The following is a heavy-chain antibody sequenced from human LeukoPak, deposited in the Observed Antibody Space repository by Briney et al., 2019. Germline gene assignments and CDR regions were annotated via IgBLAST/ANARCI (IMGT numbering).Heavy chain of an antibody. Sequence: GGSLRLSCAASGFTFSSYWMSWVRQAPGKGLEWVAVISYDGSNKYYADSVKGRFTISRDNSKNTLHLQMNSLRAEDTAVYYCAKEGTVTSFYWGQGTLVTVSS. CDR3: AKEGTVTSFY. D-gene: IGHD4-17*01. CDR1: GFTFSSYW. CDR2: ISYDGSNK. V-gene: IGHV3-30*18. J-gene: IGHJ4*02.